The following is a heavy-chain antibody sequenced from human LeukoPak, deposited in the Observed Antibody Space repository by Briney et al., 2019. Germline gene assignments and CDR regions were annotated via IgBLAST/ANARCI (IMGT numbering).Heavy chain of an antibody. CDR1: GGSISNYY. Sequence: SETLSLTCTVSGGSISNYYWNWIRQPPGKGLEWIGHIHYSGSTNYNSSLKSRVSISAHTSKNQFSLKLSSVTGADTAVYYCARWRDYYDSSGYSYWYFDLWGRGTLVTVSA. CDR3: ARWRDYYDSSGYSYWYFDL. V-gene: IGHV4-59*01. D-gene: IGHD3-22*01. CDR2: IHYSGST. J-gene: IGHJ2*01.